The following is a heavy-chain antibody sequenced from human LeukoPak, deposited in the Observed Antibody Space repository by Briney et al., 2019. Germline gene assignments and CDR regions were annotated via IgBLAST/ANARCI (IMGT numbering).Heavy chain of an antibody. V-gene: IGHV3-23*01. CDR3: AKRAVAGTGRGFDI. D-gene: IGHD6-19*01. Sequence: GGSLRLSCAASGFTFSSYAMNWVRQAPGKGLEWVSLISGSGDSTDYADSVKGRFTISRDNSKNTLYLQINSLRADDTAVYYCAKRAVAGTGRGFDIWGQGTWSPSLQ. CDR2: ISGSGDST. CDR1: GFTFSSYA. J-gene: IGHJ3*02.